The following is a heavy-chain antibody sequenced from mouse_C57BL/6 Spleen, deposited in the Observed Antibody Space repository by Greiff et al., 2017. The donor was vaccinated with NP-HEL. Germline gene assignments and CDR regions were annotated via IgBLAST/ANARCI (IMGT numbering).Heavy chain of an antibody. D-gene: IGHD1-1*01. CDR1: GYAFSSSW. CDR3: ARRGDYGPYFDV. Sequence: VQLQQSGPELVKPGASVKISCTASGYAFSSSWMNWVKQRPGKGLEWIGRIYPGDGDTNYNGKFKGKATLTADKSSSTAYMQLSSLTSEDSAVYFCARRGDYGPYFDVWGTGTTVTVSS. CDR2: IYPGDGDT. V-gene: IGHV1-82*01. J-gene: IGHJ1*03.